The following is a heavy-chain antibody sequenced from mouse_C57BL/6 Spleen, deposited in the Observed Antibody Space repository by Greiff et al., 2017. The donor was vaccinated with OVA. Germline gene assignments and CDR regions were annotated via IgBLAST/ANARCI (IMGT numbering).Heavy chain of an antibody. V-gene: IGHV1-53*01. J-gene: IGHJ4*01. D-gene: IGHD1-1*01. CDR1: GYTFTSYW. CDR2: INPSNGGT. CDR3: AREIYYGSRYAMDY. Sequence: VQLQQPGTELVKPGASVKLSCKASGYTFTSYWMHWVKQRPGQGLEWIGNINPSNGGTNYNEKFKSKATLTVDKSSSTAYMQLSSLTSEDSAVDDCAREIYYGSRYAMDYWGQGTSVTVSS.